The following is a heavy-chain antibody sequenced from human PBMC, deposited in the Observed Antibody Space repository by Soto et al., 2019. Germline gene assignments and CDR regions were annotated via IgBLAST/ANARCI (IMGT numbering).Heavy chain of an antibody. CDR3: AKDPATTVVNFDLDY. CDR2: ISYDGSNK. D-gene: IGHD4-17*01. J-gene: IGHJ4*02. V-gene: IGHV3-30*18. Sequence: GGSLRLSCAASGFGFSSYGMHWVRQAPGKGLEWVAVISYDGSNKYYADSVRGRFTISRDNSKNTLYLQMNSLRAEDTAVYYCAKDPATTVVNFDLDYWGQGTLVTVSS. CDR1: GFGFSSYG.